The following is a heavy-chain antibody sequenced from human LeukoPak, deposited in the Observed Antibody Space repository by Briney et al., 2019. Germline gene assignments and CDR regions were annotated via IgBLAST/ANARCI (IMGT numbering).Heavy chain of an antibody. CDR2: IYPGDSDT. J-gene: IGHJ4*02. Sequence: GXXXKISCKGSGYSFTSYWIGWVRQMPGKGLEWMGIIYPGDSDTRYSPSFQGQVTISADKSISTPYLQWSSLKASDTAMYYCARRSYDFWSGYYNYFDYWGQGTLVTVSS. D-gene: IGHD3-3*01. CDR1: GYSFTSYW. CDR3: ARRSYDFWSGYYNYFDY. V-gene: IGHV5-51*01.